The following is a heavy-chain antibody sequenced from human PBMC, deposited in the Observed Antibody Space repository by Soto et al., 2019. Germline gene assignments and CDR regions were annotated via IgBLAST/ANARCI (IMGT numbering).Heavy chain of an antibody. Sequence: PAETLSITGAVYVVSFNYYYWSWIRQAPVRGLEWIGEINHSGSTHYNPSLKSRVTMSVDTSKNQFSLKLSSVTVADTAVYYCARGVERRDGEYSSSGSFDYWGQGTLVTVSS. CDR3: ARGVERRDGEYSSSGSFDY. V-gene: IGHV4-34*01. CDR2: INHSGST. CDR1: VVSFNYYY. J-gene: IGHJ4*02. D-gene: IGHD6-6*01.